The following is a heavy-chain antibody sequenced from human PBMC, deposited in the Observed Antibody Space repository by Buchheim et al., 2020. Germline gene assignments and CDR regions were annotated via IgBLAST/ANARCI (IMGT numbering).Heavy chain of an antibody. CDR1: GFTFSSYS. CDR3: ARAFGVAGRRPFDP. Sequence: EVQLVESGGGLVQPGGSLRLSCAASGFTFSSYSMNWVRLAPGKGLEWVSYISSSSSTIYYADSVKGRFTISTEKAKNTLYLQMNSLRAEDTAVYYCARAFGVAGRRPFDPWGQGTL. J-gene: IGHJ5*02. D-gene: IGHD3-3*01. V-gene: IGHV3-48*01. CDR2: ISSSSSTI.